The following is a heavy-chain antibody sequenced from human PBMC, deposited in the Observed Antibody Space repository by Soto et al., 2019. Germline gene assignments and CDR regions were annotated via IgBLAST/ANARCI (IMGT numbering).Heavy chain of an antibody. Sequence: QVQLVESGGGVVQPGRSLRLSCAASGFTFSSYGMHWVRQAPGKGLEWVAVISNDGSNKYYADSVKGRFTISRDNSKNTLYLQMNSLRAEDTAVYYCATDHIAATKRAPPDYLGQVTLVTVSS. J-gene: IGHJ4*02. D-gene: IGHD2-15*01. CDR2: ISNDGSNK. CDR1: GFTFSSYG. CDR3: ATDHIAATKRAPPDY. V-gene: IGHV3-30*03.